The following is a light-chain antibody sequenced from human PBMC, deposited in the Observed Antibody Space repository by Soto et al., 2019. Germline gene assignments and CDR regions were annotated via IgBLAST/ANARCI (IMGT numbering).Light chain of an antibody. CDR2: GAS. CDR1: QSVTASY. Sequence: EVGVTQSPGTLSLSPGERATLSCRASQSVTASYLAWYHHKPGQAPRLLIYGASSRATGIPDRFSGSGSGTDFTLTISRLEPEDFAVYYCQQYGRSITFGQGTRLEIK. V-gene: IGKV3-20*01. CDR3: QQYGRSIT. J-gene: IGKJ5*01.